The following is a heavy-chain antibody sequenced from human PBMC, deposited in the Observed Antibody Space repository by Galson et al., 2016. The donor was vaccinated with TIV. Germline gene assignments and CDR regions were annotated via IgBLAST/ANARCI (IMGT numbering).Heavy chain of an antibody. CDR3: AREVTCGGACYYFDF. V-gene: IGHV3-20*01. J-gene: IGHJ4*02. D-gene: IGHD2-21*02. CDR1: GFTFDDYD. Sequence: SLRLSCAASGFTFDDYDFSWVRQAPGKELEWVSSINWNGASTGHADSVKGRFTISRDNAKNSLYLQMNDLRVEDTAFYHCAREVTCGGACYYFDFWGQGTLVTVSS. CDR2: INWNGAST.